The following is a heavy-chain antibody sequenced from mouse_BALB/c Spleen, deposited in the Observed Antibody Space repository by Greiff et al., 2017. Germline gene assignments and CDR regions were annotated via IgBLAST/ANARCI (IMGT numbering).Heavy chain of an antibody. CDR1: GFSLTSYG. J-gene: IGHJ4*01. D-gene: IGHD1-2*01. CDR3: ARDGPLRLDAMDY. CDR2: IWAGGST. V-gene: IGHV2-9*02. Sequence: QVQLQQSGPGLVAPSQSLSITCTVSGFSLTSYGVHWVRQPPGKGLEWLGVIWAGGSTNYNSALMSRLSISKDNSKSQVFLKMNSLQTDDTAMYYCARDGPLRLDAMDYWGQGTSVTVSS.